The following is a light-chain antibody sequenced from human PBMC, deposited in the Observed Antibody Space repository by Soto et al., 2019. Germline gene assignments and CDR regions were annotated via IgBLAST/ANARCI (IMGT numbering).Light chain of an antibody. CDR3: AAWDDSLSVWA. J-gene: IGLJ3*02. CDR1: SSSIGSNY. Sequence: QSVLTQPPSASGTPGQRVTISCSGSSSSIGSNYVYWYQQLPGTAPKLLIYRNNQRPSGVPDRFSGSKYGTSASLAISGLRSEDEAYYYCAAWDDSLSVWAFGGGTKLTVL. CDR2: RNN. V-gene: IGLV1-47*01.